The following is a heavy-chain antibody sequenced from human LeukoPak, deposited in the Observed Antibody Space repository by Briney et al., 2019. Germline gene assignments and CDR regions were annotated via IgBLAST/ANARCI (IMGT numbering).Heavy chain of an antibody. V-gene: IGHV3-30*01. J-gene: IGHJ6*04. CDR2: ISYDGSNK. CDR1: GFTFSSYA. D-gene: IGHD2-2*01. CDR3: ARERNVVLMDV. Sequence: PGRSLRLSRAASGFTFSSYAMHWVRQAPGKGLEWVAVISYDGSNKYYADSVKGRFTISRDNSKNTLYLKMNSLRAEDTAVHYCARERNVVLMDVWGKGTTVTVSS.